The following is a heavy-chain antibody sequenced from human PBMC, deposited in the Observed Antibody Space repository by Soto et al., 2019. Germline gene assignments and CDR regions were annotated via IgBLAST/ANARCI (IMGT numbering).Heavy chain of an antibody. J-gene: IGHJ4*02. CDR2: INPNSGGT. V-gene: IGHV1-2*02. Sequence: ASVNVPCKDSGYTFTGYYMHWVRQAPGQGLEWIGWINPNSGGTNYAQKFQGRVTMTRDTSISTAYMELSRLRADDTAVYYCARGLRFWNDVSDYCGLGTLVTVSS. CDR1: GYTFTGYY. D-gene: IGHD1-1*01. CDR3: ARGLRFWNDVSDY.